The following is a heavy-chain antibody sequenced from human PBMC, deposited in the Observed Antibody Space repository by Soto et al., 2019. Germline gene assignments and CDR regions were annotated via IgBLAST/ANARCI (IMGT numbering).Heavy chain of an antibody. J-gene: IGHJ6*02. D-gene: IGHD6-19*01. CDR1: GYTFTSYG. V-gene: IGHV1-18*01. CDR2: ISAYNGNT. CDR3: ARAGVAVAAEGGYYYYYYGMDV. Sequence: QVQLVQSGAEVKKPGASVKVSCKASGYTFTSYGISWVRQAPGQGLEWMGWISAYNGNTNYAQKLQGRVTMTTDTSTSTAYMELMSLRSDDTAVYYCARAGVAVAAEGGYYYYYYGMDVWGQGTTVTVSS.